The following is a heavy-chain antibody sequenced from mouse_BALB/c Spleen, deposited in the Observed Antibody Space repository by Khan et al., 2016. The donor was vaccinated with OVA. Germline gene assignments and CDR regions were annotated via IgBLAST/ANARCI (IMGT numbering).Heavy chain of an antibody. CDR1: GYTFTDYV. D-gene: IGHD2-1*01. CDR3: AKIFYGNSYAMDY. CDR2: IYPGSGSI. V-gene: IGHV1-77*01. Sequence: QVQLQQSGPELVKPGASVKMSCKASGYTFTDYVISWVKQRTGQGLEWIGAIYPGSGSIYYNAKFKGKATLTADTSSNTAYMQLSSLTSEDAAVLSCAKIFYGNSYAMDYWGQGTAVTVSS. J-gene: IGHJ4*01.